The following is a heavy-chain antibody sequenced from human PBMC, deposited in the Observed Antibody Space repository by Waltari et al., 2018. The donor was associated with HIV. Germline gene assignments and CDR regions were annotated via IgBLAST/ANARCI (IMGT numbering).Heavy chain of an antibody. Sequence: QLQLQQSGPGLVKPSETLSLICTVSGGSISTSGYYWGWIRQPPGKGLEWIGRIYYSGRPTSNPALRSLVPISADTSRNKFSLLLSFVTAADTVVYYCARRRYCSSASCYPSDARGAFDIWGQGTMVTVSS. CDR1: GGSISTSGYY. D-gene: IGHD2-15*01. CDR2: IYYSGRP. V-gene: IGHV4-39*01. CDR3: ARRRYCSSASCYPSDARGAFDI. J-gene: IGHJ3*02.